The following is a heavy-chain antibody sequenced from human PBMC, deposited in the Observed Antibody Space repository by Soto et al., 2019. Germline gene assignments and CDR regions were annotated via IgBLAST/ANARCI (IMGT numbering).Heavy chain of an antibody. CDR3: ASKSPVVRGVPLVYYGMDV. Sequence: GESLKISCKGSGYSFTSYWISWVRQMPGKGLEWMGRIDPSDSYTNYSPSFQGHVTISADKSISTAYLQWSSLKASDTAMYYCASKSPVVRGVPLVYYGMDVWGQGTTVTVS. D-gene: IGHD3-10*01. V-gene: IGHV5-10-1*01. CDR2: IDPSDSYT. J-gene: IGHJ6*02. CDR1: GYSFTSYW.